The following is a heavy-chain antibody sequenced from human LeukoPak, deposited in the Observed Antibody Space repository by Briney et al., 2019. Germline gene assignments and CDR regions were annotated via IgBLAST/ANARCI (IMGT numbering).Heavy chain of an antibody. CDR3: AKAVTAMVADY. Sequence: PGGSLRLSCAASGFTFSSYGMHWVRQAPGKGLEWMAVISYDGGNKYYADSVKGRFTISRDNSKNTLYLQMNSLRAEDTAVYYRAKAVTAMVADYWGQGTLVTVSS. D-gene: IGHD5-18*01. CDR1: GFTFSSYG. CDR2: ISYDGGNK. J-gene: IGHJ4*02. V-gene: IGHV3-30*18.